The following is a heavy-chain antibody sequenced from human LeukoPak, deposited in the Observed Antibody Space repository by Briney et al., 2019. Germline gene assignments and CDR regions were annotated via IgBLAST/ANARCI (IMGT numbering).Heavy chain of an antibody. J-gene: IGHJ4*03. Sequence: PSETLSLTCAVYGGSFSRSYWSWIRQSPGKGLEWIAEIDHRGDTNYNPSVKSRVTISVDTSKNQFSLKVTSLTAADTAVYYCARGPTISETGYFDYWGQGTPVTVSS. D-gene: IGHD1-1*01. V-gene: IGHV4-34*01. CDR2: IDHRGDT. CDR1: GGSFSRSY. CDR3: ARGPTISETGYFDY.